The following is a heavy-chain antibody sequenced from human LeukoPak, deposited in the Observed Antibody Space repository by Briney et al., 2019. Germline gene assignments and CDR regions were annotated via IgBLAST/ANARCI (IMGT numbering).Heavy chain of an antibody. V-gene: IGHV3-30*18. J-gene: IGHJ4*02. Sequence: GGSLRLSCAASGFTFSSYGMHWVRQAPGKGMEWVAVISYDGSNKYYADSVKGRFTISRDNSKNTLYLQMNSLRAEDTAVYYCAKARWGLPFDYWGQGTLVTVSS. D-gene: IGHD1-26*01. CDR1: GFTFSSYG. CDR3: AKARWGLPFDY. CDR2: ISYDGSNK.